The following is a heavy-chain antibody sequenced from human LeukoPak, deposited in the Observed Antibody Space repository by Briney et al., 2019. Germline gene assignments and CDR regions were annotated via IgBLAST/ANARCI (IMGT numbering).Heavy chain of an antibody. Sequence: ASVKVSCKASGYTFTSYDINWVRQTTGQGLEWMGWMNPNSGSTGCAQKFQGRVTITRNTSISTAYMELSGLRSEDTAVYYCARGRSTGYPYYFEYWGQGTLVTVSS. J-gene: IGHJ4*02. CDR2: MNPNSGST. CDR1: GYTFTSYD. CDR3: ARGRSTGYPYYFEY. V-gene: IGHV1-8*03. D-gene: IGHD5-12*01.